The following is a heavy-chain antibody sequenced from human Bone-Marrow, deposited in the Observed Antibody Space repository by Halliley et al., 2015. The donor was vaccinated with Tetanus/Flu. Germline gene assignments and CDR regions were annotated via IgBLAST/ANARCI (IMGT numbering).Heavy chain of an antibody. CDR3: ARDRGGFSYGGMDV. Sequence: SLRLSCAASGFTFSSYSMNWVRQAPGKGLEWVSSISSSGSYIYYADSAKGRFTISRDNAKNSLYLQMNSLRAEDTAVYYCARDRGGFSYGGMDVWGQGTTVTVSS. V-gene: IGHV3-21*01. J-gene: IGHJ6*02. CDR2: ISSSGSYI. D-gene: IGHD5-18*01. CDR1: GFTFSSYS.